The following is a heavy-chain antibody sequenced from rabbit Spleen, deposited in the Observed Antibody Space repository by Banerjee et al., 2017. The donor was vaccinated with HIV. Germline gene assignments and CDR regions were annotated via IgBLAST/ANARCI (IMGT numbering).Heavy chain of an antibody. CDR3: ARVGYVGYGFPTLDL. D-gene: IGHD6-1*01. J-gene: IGHJ3*01. V-gene: IGHV1S40*01. CDR2: IYTGDAST. Sequence: QSLEESGGDLVKPGASLTLTCTASGIDFSSYYYICWVRQAPGKGLEWIGCIYTGDASTWYASWAKGRFTISKTSSTTVTLQMTSLTAADTATYFCARVGYVGYGFPTLDLWGQGTLVTVS. CDR1: GIDFSSYYY.